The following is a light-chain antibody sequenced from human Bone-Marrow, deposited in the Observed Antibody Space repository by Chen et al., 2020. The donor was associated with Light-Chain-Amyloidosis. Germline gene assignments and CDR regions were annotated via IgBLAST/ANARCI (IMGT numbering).Light chain of an antibody. Sequence: QPVMTQPPSASGPPGQSVIIPCSGGSSNVGGTSVNWYQQFPGAAPRLLIYDNNQRPSGVPDRFSASKTGTSASLAIRGLQSDDEADYYCAAWDDSLHGPVFGGGTKLTVL. CDR1: SSNVGGTS. V-gene: IGLV1-44*01. J-gene: IGLJ3*02. CDR2: DNN. CDR3: AAWDDSLHGPV.